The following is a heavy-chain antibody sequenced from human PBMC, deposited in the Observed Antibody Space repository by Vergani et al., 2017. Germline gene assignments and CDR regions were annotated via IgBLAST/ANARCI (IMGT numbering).Heavy chain of an antibody. V-gene: IGHV3-23*01. CDR1: GFTFSSYA. Sequence: EVQLLESGGGLVQTGGSLRLSCAASGFTFSSYAMSWVRQAPGKGLEWVSAISGSGGSTYYADSVKGRFTISRDNSKNTLYLQMNSLRAEDTAVYYCAKAREQYQLSGTDYWGQGTLVTVSS. CDR2: ISGSGGST. CDR3: AKAREQYQLSGTDY. D-gene: IGHD2-2*01. J-gene: IGHJ4*02.